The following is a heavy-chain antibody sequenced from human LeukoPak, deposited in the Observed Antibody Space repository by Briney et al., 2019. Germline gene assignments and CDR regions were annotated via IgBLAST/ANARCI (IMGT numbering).Heavy chain of an antibody. Sequence: PSETLPLTCTVSGGSISSYYWSWIRQPPGKGLEWIGYIYYSGSTNYNPSLKSRVTISVDTSKNQFSLKLNSVTAADTAVYYCARRDYYGSGSSFDYWGQGTLVTVSS. CDR3: ARRDYYGSGSSFDY. CDR1: GGSISSYY. V-gene: IGHV4-59*08. CDR2: IYYSGST. D-gene: IGHD3-10*01. J-gene: IGHJ4*02.